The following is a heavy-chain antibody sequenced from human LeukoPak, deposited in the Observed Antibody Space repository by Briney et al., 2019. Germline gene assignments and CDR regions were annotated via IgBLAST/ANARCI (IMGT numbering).Heavy chain of an antibody. Sequence: GGSLRLSCAASGFTFSSYSMNWVRQAPGKGLEWVSSISSSSSYIYYADSVKGRFTISRDNAKNSLYLQMNSLRVEDTAVYYCASGAEGYVFDPWGQGTLVTVSS. D-gene: IGHD1-1*01. CDR3: ASGAEGYVFDP. V-gene: IGHV3-21*01. CDR2: ISSSSSYI. J-gene: IGHJ5*02. CDR1: GFTFSSYS.